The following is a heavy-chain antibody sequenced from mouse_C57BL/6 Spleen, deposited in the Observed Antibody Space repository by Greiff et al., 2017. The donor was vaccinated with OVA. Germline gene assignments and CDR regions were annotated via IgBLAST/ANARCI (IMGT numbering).Heavy chain of an antibody. D-gene: IGHD2-4*01. CDR3: ASGGDYDDGPGFAY. J-gene: IGHJ3*01. Sequence: ESGPGLVKPSQSLSLTCSVTGYSITSGYYWNWIRQFPGNKLEWMGYISYDGSNKYNPSLKNRISITRDTSKNQFFLKLNSVTTEDTATYYGASGGDYDDGPGFAYWGQGTLVTVSA. V-gene: IGHV3-6*01. CDR2: ISYDGSN. CDR1: GYSITSGYY.